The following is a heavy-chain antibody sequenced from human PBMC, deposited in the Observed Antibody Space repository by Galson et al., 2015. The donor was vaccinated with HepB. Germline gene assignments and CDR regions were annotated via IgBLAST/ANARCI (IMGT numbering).Heavy chain of an antibody. J-gene: IGHJ3*02. D-gene: IGHD3-10*01. CDR2: IIPIFGTA. CDR3: ARGLRIGRITMVRGYGSAFDI. CDR1: GGTFSSYA. V-gene: IGHV1-69*13. Sequence: SVKVSCKASGGTFSSYAISWVRQAPGQGLEWMGGIIPIFGTANYAQKFQGRVTITADESTSTAYMELSSLRSEDTAVYYCARGLRIGRITMVRGYGSAFDIWGQGTMVTVSS.